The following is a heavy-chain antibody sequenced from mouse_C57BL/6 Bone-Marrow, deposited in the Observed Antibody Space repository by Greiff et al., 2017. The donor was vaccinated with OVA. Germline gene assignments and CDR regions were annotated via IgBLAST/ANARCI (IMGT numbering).Heavy chain of an antibody. CDR3: ARSYYYGDFDV. CDR1: GYTFTSYW. J-gene: IGHJ1*03. CDR2: IDPSDSYT. V-gene: IGHV1-69*01. D-gene: IGHD1-1*01. Sequence: QVHVKQPGAELVMPGASVKLSCKASGYTFTSYWMHWVKQRPGQGLEWIGEIDPSDSYTNYNQKFKGKSTLTVDKSSSTAYMQLSSLTSEDSAVYYCARSYYYGDFDVWGTGTTVTVSS.